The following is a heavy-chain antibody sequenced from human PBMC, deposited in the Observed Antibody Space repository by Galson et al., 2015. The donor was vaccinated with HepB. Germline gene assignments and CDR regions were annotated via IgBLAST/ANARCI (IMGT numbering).Heavy chain of an antibody. CDR3: ARDLRGNGVTELDY. Sequence: SVKVSCKASGYTFTDYYIHWVRQAPGQGLEWMGRFDPNNGGTNYAQKFQGRVSMTRDPSISTAYMDLSRLRSDDTAVYYCARDLRGNGVTELDYWGQGTLVTVSS. J-gene: IGHJ4*02. CDR2: FDPNNGGT. CDR1: GYTFTDYY. V-gene: IGHV1-2*06. D-gene: IGHD2-8*01.